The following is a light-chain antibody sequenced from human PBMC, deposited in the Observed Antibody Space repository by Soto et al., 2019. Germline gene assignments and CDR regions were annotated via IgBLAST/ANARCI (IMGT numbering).Light chain of an antibody. CDR3: QSYASSLNGFYV. CDR1: SSNIGAGYD. CDR2: GND. V-gene: IGLV1-40*01. Sequence: QSVLTQPPSVSGAPGQRVTISCTGSSSNIGAGYDVHWYQQLPGRAPKLLIYGNDNRPSGVPDRFSGSKSGTSASLAITGLQAEDEADYYCQSYASSLNGFYVFGTRTKVTVL. J-gene: IGLJ1*01.